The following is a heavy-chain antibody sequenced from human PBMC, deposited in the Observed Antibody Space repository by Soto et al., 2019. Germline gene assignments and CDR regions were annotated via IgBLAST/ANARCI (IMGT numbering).Heavy chain of an antibody. CDR1: GGSISSGDYN. V-gene: IGHV4-30-4*01. CDR2: IYYSGST. D-gene: IGHD3-3*01. J-gene: IGHJ4*02. CDR3: ARDRRHDYRSGYPDY. Sequence: QVQLQESGPGLVKPSQTLSLTCTVSGGSISSGDYNLSWIRQPPGKGLEWIGYIYYSGSTYYNPTLKSRVYISVDTSKNQFSLNLTSVTAADTAVYYCARDRRHDYRSGYPDYWGQGTLVPVSS.